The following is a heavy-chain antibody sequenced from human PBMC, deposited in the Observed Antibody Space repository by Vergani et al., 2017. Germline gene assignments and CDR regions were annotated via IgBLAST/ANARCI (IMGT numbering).Heavy chain of an antibody. V-gene: IGHV4-39*07. Sequence: QLQESVPGLLKPSETLSLTCTFSVCSISSSSYYWGWIRQPPRKGLEWIGEINHSGSTNYNPSLKSRVTISVDTAKNPVSRKLSSVTAADTDVYYWARGSPYDSSGYNDLRYFDLWGRGTLVTVSS. CDR3: ARGSPYDSSGYNDLRYFDL. D-gene: IGHD3-22*01. J-gene: IGHJ2*01. CDR1: VCSISSSSYY. CDR2: INHSGST.